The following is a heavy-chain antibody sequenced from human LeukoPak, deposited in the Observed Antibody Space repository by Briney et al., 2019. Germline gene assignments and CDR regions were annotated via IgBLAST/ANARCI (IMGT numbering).Heavy chain of an antibody. J-gene: IGHJ5*02. CDR1: GGSISSGSYY. D-gene: IGHD1-1*01. Sequence: SETLSLTCTVSGGSISSGSYYWSWIRQPAGKGLERIGRIYTSGSTNYNPSLKSRVTISVDTSKNQFSLKLSSVTAADTAVYYCARWNRSWFDPWGQGTLVTVSS. V-gene: IGHV4-61*02. CDR3: ARWNRSWFDP. CDR2: IYTSGST.